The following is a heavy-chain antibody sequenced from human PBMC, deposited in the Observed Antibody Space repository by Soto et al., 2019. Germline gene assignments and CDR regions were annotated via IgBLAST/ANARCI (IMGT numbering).Heavy chain of an antibody. CDR2: ISYDGSNK. V-gene: IGHV3-30*18. CDR3: AKDPIYYGSGLGWFDP. Sequence: GGSLRLSCAASGFTFSSYGMHWVRQAPGKGLEWVAVISYDGSNKYYADSVKGRFTISRDNSKNTLYLQMNSLRAEDTAVYYCAKDPIYYGSGLGWFDPWGQGTLVTVSS. CDR1: GFTFSSYG. D-gene: IGHD3-10*01. J-gene: IGHJ5*02.